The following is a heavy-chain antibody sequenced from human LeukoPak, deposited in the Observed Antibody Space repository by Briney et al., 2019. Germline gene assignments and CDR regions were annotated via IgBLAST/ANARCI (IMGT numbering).Heavy chain of an antibody. CDR3: ARLGAARSLPYFDY. CDR1: GGSISSGGYY. J-gene: IGHJ4*02. V-gene: IGHV4-31*03. Sequence: SQTPSLTCTVSGGSISSGGYYWSWIRQHPGKGLEWIGYIYYSGSTYYNPSLKSRVTISVDTSKNQFSLKLSSVTAADTAVYYCARLGAARSLPYFDYWGQGTLVTVSS. D-gene: IGHD6-6*01. CDR2: IYYSGST.